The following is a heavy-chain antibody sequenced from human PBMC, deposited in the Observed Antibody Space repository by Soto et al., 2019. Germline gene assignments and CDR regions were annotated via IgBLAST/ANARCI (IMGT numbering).Heavy chain of an antibody. CDR2: IYYSGST. Sequence: PLETLCLTCTVSGGSSSSYYWSWTRQPPGKGLEWIGYIYYSGSTNYNPSLRSRVTISVDTSKNQFSLKLSSVTAADTAVYYCARGDSSSRYYYYMDVWGKGTTVTV. CDR1: GGSSSSYY. J-gene: IGHJ6*03. CDR3: ARGDSSSRYYYYMDV. V-gene: IGHV4-59*01. D-gene: IGHD6-6*01.